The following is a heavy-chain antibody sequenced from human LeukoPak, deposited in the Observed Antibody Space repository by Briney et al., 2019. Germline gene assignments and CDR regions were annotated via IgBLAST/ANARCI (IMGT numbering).Heavy chain of an antibody. D-gene: IGHD2-2*01. CDR1: GGSFSGYY. Sequence: SETLSLTCAVYGGSFSGYYWSWIRQPPGKGLEWIGEINHSGSTNYNPSLKSRVTISVDTSKNQFSLKLSSVTAADTAVYYCARVFRCSSTSCYYMDVWGKGTTVTISS. V-gene: IGHV4-34*01. CDR3: ARVFRCSSTSCYYMDV. CDR2: INHSGST. J-gene: IGHJ6*03.